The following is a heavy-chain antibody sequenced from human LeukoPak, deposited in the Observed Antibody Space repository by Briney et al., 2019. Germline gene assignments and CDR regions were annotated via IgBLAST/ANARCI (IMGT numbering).Heavy chain of an antibody. D-gene: IGHD6-19*01. V-gene: IGHV6-1*01. CDR1: GDRVSSNNAA. Sequence: SQTLSLTRAISGDRVSSNNAAWNWIRQSPSRGLEWLGRTYYKFTWYNDYAVSVRGRITINPDTSKNQFSLKLNSVTPEDTAVYYCARSGPPEYSSAFDYWGQGSLVAVSS. J-gene: IGHJ4*02. CDR2: TYYKFTWYN. CDR3: ARSGPPEYSSAFDY.